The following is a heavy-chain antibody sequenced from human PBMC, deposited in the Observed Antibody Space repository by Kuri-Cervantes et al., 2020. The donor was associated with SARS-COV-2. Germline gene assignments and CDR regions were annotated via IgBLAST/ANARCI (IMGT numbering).Heavy chain of an antibody. V-gene: IGHV1-18*01. Sequence: ASVKVSCKASGYTFTSYGISWVRQAPGQGLEWMGWISAYNGNTNYAQKLQGRVTMTEDTSTDTAYMELSSLRSEDTAVYYCATGPPYCSGGSCYSSNWFDPWGQGTLVTVSS. D-gene: IGHD2-15*01. J-gene: IGHJ5*02. CDR1: GYTFTSYG. CDR2: ISAYNGNT. CDR3: ATGPPYCSGGSCYSSNWFDP.